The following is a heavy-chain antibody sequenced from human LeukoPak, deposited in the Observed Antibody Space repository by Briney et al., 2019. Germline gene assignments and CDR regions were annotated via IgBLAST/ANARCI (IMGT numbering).Heavy chain of an antibody. CDR1: GGSISSYY. J-gene: IGHJ4*02. CDR3: AREVSVGAIDY. D-gene: IGHD1-26*01. CDR2: IYYSGST. V-gene: IGHV4-59*01. Sequence: SETLSLTCTASGGSISSYYWSWIRQPPGKGLGWIGYIYYSGSTNYNPSLKSRVTISVDTSKNQFSLKLSSVTAADTAVYYCAREVSVGAIDYWGQGTLVTVSS.